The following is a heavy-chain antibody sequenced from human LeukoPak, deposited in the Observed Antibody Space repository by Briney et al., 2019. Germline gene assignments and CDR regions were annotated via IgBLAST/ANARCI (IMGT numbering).Heavy chain of an antibody. V-gene: IGHV4-61*01. D-gene: IGHD3-9*01. CDR2: IYYSGST. Sequence: SETLSLTCTVSGGSVSSGSYYWSWIRQPPGKGLEWIGYIYYSGSTNYNPSLKSRVTISVDTSKNQFSLKLSSVTAADTAVYYCARESSLYDILTGYSHDAFDIWGQGIMVTVSS. CDR1: GGSVSSGSYY. J-gene: IGHJ3*02. CDR3: ARESSLYDILTGYSHDAFDI.